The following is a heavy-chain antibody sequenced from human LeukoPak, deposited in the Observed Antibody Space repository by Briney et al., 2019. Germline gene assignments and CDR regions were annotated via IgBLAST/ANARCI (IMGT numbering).Heavy chain of an antibody. D-gene: IGHD7-27*01. CDR2: IKQDGSEK. Sequence: GGSLRLSCAASGFTFSSYNMNWVRQAPGKGLEWVANIKQDGSEKYYVDSVKGRFTISRDNAKNSLYLQMNSLRAEDTAVYYCARVSGERGYWGQGTLVTVSS. J-gene: IGHJ4*02. CDR1: GFTFSSYN. V-gene: IGHV3-7*01. CDR3: ARVSGERGY.